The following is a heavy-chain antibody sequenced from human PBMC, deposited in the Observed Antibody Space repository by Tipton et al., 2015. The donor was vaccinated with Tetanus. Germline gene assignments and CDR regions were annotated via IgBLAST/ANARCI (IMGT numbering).Heavy chain of an antibody. CDR2: INHSGST. Sequence: TLSLTCAVYGGSFSGYYWSWIRQPPGKGLEWIGEINHSGSTNYNPSLKSRVTISVDTSKNQFSRKLSSVTAADTAVYYCAGRYDFWSGYLADYWGQGTLVTVSS. CDR3: AGRYDFWSGYLADY. J-gene: IGHJ4*02. CDR1: GGSFSGYY. D-gene: IGHD3-3*01. V-gene: IGHV4-34*01.